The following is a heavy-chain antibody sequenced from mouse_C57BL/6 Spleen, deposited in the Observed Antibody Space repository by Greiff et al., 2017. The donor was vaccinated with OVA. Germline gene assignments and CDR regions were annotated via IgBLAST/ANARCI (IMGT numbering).Heavy chain of an antibody. CDR2: ISNGGGSN. V-gene: IGHV5-12*01. CDR3: ASRDYYGSSPYAMDY. D-gene: IGHD1-1*01. Sequence: EVQLVESGGGLVQPGGSLTLSCAASGFTFSDYYMYWVRQTPEKRLEWVAYISNGGGSNYYPDTVKGRFTISRDNAKNTLYLQMSRLKSEDTAMYYCASRDYYGSSPYAMDYWGQGTSVTVSS. CDR1: GFTFSDYY. J-gene: IGHJ4*01.